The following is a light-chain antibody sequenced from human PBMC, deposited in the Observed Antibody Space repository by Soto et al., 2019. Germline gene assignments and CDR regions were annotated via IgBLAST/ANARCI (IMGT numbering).Light chain of an antibody. CDR3: QQRSNWPLN. J-gene: IGKJ5*01. V-gene: IGKV3D-20*02. Sequence: EIAFTRSPVTLSLSPGQRATLSCSASHSVSRSQLAWYQQKPCQAPRFLIHDASNRATGITARFSGSGSGTDFSLTSSSLEPEDCAVYYCQQRSNWPLNFGRGTRLEFK. CDR2: DAS. CDR1: HSVSRSQ.